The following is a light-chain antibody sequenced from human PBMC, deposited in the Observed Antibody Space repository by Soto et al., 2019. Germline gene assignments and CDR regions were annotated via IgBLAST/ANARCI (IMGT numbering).Light chain of an antibody. CDR2: TAS. V-gene: IGKV1-39*01. CDR3: QQSYNMPRT. J-gene: IGKJ1*01. Sequence: DIQMTQSPSSLSGSVGDRVTITCGASQSISFYLNWYRQKPGKAPKLLIYTASNVQSGVPSRISGSGSGTDFTLTISSLQPEDFATYYCQQSYNMPRTFGQGTKVDI. CDR1: QSISFY.